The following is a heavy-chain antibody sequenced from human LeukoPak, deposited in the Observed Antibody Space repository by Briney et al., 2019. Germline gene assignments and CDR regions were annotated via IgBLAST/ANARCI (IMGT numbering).Heavy chain of an antibody. CDR1: GFTVSSYS. CDR3: ASFGLNYDFWSGYPDY. Sequence: GGSLRLSCAASGFTVSSYSMSWVRQAPGKGLEWVSSISSSSSYIYYADSVKGRFTISRDNAKNSLYLQMNSLRAEDTAVYYCASFGLNYDFWSGYPDYWGQGTLVTV. D-gene: IGHD3-3*01. V-gene: IGHV3-21*01. CDR2: ISSSSSYI. J-gene: IGHJ4*02.